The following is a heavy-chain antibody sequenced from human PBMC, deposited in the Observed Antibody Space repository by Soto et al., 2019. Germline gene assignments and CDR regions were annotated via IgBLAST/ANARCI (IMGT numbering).Heavy chain of an antibody. CDR3: ARERITIFGVPEDSDY. J-gene: IGHJ4*02. Sequence: QVQLVQSGAEVKKPGASVKVSCKASGYMFNIYRITWVRQAPRQGLEWMGWITGYNGQTNYAHNIHGRITMTAYTSTSTAYMELRSLRSDDTAVYYCARERITIFGVPEDSDYWGQGTLVTVSS. D-gene: IGHD3-3*01. CDR1: GYMFNIYR. V-gene: IGHV1-18*04. CDR2: ITGYNGQT.